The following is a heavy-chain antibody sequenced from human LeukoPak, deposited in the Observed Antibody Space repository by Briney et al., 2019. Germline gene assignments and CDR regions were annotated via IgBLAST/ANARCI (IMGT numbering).Heavy chain of an antibody. V-gene: IGHV1-69*13. CDR2: IIPIFGTA. J-gene: IGHJ4*02. Sequence: SVKVSCKAFGYTFTGYWMHWVRQAPGQGLEWMGGIIPIFGTANYAQKFQGRVTITADESTSTAYMELSSLRSEDTAVYYCARDSYSHTTERQELDYWGQGTLVTVSS. CDR1: GYTFTGYW. CDR3: ARDSYSHTTERQELDY. D-gene: IGHD1-1*01.